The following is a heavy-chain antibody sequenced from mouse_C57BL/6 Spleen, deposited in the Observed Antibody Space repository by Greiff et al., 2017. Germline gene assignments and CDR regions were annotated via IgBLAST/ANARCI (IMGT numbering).Heavy chain of an antibody. CDR1: GFTFSDYY. Sequence: EVKLMESGGGLVQPGGSLKLSCAASGFTFSDYYMYWVRQTPEKRLEWVAYISNGGGSTYYPDTVKGRFTISRDNAKNTLYLQMSRLKSEDTAMYYCARWSKEENYFDYWGQGTTLTVSS. D-gene: IGHD1-3*01. J-gene: IGHJ2*01. V-gene: IGHV5-12*01. CDR3: ARWSKEENYFDY. CDR2: ISNGGGST.